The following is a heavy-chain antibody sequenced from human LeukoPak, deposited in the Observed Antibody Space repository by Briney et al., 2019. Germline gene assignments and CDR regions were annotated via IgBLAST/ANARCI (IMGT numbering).Heavy chain of an antibody. CDR1: GYSFTSYW. Sequence: GESLKISCKGSGYSFTSYWIGWVRPMPGKGLEGMGIIYPGDSETKNSPSFQGQVTMSADKSISTAYLQWRSLKASDTAMYYCATGSGYYRHEYFQHWGEGTLVIVSS. V-gene: IGHV5-51*01. D-gene: IGHD3-3*01. J-gene: IGHJ1*01. CDR3: ATGSGYYRHEYFQH. CDR2: IYPGDSET.